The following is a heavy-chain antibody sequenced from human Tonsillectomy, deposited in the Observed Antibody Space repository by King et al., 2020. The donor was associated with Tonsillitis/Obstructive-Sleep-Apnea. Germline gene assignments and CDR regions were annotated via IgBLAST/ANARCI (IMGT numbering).Heavy chain of an antibody. Sequence: PLQESGPGLVKPSETLSLSCTVSGGSISSSSYYWGWIRQPPGKGLEWIGSIYYSGSTYYNPSLKSRVTISVDTSKNQFSLKLSSVTAADTAVYYCARQKGYDFWSGYYTGVKWFDPWGQGTLVTVSS. V-gene: IGHV4-39*01. CDR2: IYYSGST. D-gene: IGHD3-3*01. CDR3: ARQKGYDFWSGYYTGVKWFDP. CDR1: GGSISSSSYY. J-gene: IGHJ5*02.